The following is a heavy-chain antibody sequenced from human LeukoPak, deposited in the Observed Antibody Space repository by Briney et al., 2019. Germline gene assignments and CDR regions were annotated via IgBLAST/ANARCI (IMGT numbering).Heavy chain of an antibody. J-gene: IGHJ6*03. D-gene: IGHD3-10*01. CDR1: GFTFSSYS. Sequence: GGSLRLSCAASGFTFSSYSMNWVRQAPGKGLEWVSYITSSSSTIYHADSVKGRFTISRDNAKNSLYLQMNSLRAEDTAVYYCASRGGAGQYYFYMDVWGKGTTVTVSS. CDR2: ITSSSSTI. CDR3: ASRGGAGQYYFYMDV. V-gene: IGHV3-48*01.